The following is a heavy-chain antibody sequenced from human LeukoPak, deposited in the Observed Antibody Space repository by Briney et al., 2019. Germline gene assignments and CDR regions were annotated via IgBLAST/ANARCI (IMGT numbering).Heavy chain of an antibody. D-gene: IGHD2-2*01. CDR1: GFAFSSYA. CDR2: ISYDGSNK. V-gene: IGHV3-30-3*01. Sequence: PGGSLRLSCAASGFAFSSYAMHWVRQAPGKGLEWVAVISYDGSNKYYADSVKGRFTISRDNSKNMLYLHMNSLRAEDTAVYYCARGYCSSTSCPREAFDIWGQGTMVTVSS. J-gene: IGHJ3*02. CDR3: ARGYCSSTSCPREAFDI.